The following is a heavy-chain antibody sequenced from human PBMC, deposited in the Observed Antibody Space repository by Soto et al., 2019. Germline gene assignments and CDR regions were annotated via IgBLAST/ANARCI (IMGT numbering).Heavy chain of an antibody. D-gene: IGHD3-22*01. CDR3: ARPEIPTRSNDYDYPFEL. CDR1: GYRFTNYW. V-gene: IGHV5-51*01. J-gene: IGHJ4*02. CDR2: IYPGDSDT. Sequence: GESLKISCKGSGYRFTNYWIGWVRQMTGKGLKWMGIIYPGDSDTRYSPSFQGQVNISADKSINTAYLQWSSLKASDTAMYYCARPEIPTRSNDYDYPFELWGQRTLVPVFS.